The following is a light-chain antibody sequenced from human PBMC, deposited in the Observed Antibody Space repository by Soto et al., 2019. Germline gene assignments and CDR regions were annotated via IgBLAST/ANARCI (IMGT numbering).Light chain of an antibody. J-gene: IGKJ1*01. V-gene: IGKV3-15*01. CDR3: QQCNNWPPT. CDR1: QSVSSN. Sequence: EIVMTQSPATLSVSPGERATLSCRASQSVSSNLAWYQQKPGQAPRLLIYGASTRATGIPARFSGSGSGTEFTLIISSLQSEDFAVYYCQQCNNWPPTFGQGTKVEIK. CDR2: GAS.